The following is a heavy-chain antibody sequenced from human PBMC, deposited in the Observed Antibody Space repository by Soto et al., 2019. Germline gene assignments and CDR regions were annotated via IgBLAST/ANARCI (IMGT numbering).Heavy chain of an antibody. V-gene: IGHV1-18*01. CDR2: ISAYNGNT. CDR3: ARVGRFLEWLFDYYYYSMDV. D-gene: IGHD3-3*01. J-gene: IGHJ6*02. CDR1: GYTFTSYG. Sequence: QVQLVQSGAEVKKPGASVKVSCKASGYTFTSYGISWVRQAPGQGLEWMGWISAYNGNTNYAQKLQGRVTMTTDTSTSTAYMELRSLRSDDTAVYYCARVGRFLEWLFDYYYYSMDVWGQGTTVTVSS.